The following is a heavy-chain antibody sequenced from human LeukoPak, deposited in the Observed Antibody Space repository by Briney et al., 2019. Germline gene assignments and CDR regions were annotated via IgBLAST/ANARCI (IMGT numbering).Heavy chain of an antibody. D-gene: IGHD3-10*01. CDR3: AKAGRSDYFLRWFDP. V-gene: IGHV1-2*02. CDR1: GYNFNDYY. J-gene: IGHJ5*02. Sequence: ASVTVSCKASGYNFNDYYMHWVQQVPGQGFEWLGWINPKNGYATYAGNFLGRLTMTSDKSTSTVSMDLISLRSDDTAIYYCAKAGRSDYFLRWFDPWGQGTLVTVSS. CDR2: INPKNGYA.